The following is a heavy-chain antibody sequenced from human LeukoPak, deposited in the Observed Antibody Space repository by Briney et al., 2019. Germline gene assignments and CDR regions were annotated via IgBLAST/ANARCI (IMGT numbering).Heavy chain of an antibody. CDR3: ARDRRSEDFWSGLDY. Sequence: PSETLSLTCTVSGGSISSYYWSWIRQPAGKGLEWIGRIYTSGSTNYNPSLKSRVTISVDTSKNQFSLKLSSVTAADTAVYYCARDRRSEDFWSGLDYWGQGTLVTVSS. J-gene: IGHJ4*02. CDR2: IYTSGST. D-gene: IGHD3-3*01. CDR1: GGSISSYY. V-gene: IGHV4-4*07.